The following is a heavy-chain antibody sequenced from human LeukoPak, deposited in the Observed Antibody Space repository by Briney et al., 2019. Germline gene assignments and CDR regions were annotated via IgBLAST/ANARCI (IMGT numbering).Heavy chain of an antibody. CDR2: IFHSGST. CDR3: AGQKEGSD. D-gene: IGHD3-10*01. Sequence: SESLSLTCAVSGYSISSGYYWGWIRQPPGKGLEWIGSIFHSGSTYYNPSLKIRVTISVDTSKNQSSLKLSSVPAADTDVYYCAGQKEGSDWGQGTWSASPQ. V-gene: IGHV4-38-2*01. CDR1: GYSISSGYY. J-gene: IGHJ4*02.